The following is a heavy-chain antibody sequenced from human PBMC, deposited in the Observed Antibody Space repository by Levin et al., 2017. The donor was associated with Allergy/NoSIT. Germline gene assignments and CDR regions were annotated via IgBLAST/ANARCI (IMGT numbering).Heavy chain of an antibody. CDR1: GVTFSSSH. D-gene: IGHD4-11*01. CDR3: ARRGHSNGAFEY. Sequence: GGSLRLSCAVSGVTFSSSHMNWIRQAPGKGLEWVSYISYTGIINYAGSVKGRFTTSRDNAKNSVILQMNSLRDEDTAVYYCARRGHSNGAFEYWGRGTLVTVSS. J-gene: IGHJ4*02. CDR2: ISYTGII. V-gene: IGHV3-69-1*02.